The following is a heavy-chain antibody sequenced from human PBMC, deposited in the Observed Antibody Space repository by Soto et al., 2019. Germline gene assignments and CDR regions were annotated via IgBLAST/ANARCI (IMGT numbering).Heavy chain of an antibody. D-gene: IGHD2-15*01. V-gene: IGHV1-69*01. CDR2: IIPIFGTA. J-gene: IGHJ6*02. Sequence: QVQLVQSGAEVKKPGSSVKVSCKASGGTFSSYAISWVRQAPGQGLEWMGGIIPIFGTANYAQKFQGRVTITPDESTRQAYMELNSLRSEDTAVYYCARAYSRYCSGGRCYSYSYYGMDVWGQGTTVTVSS. CDR3: ARAYSRYCSGGRCYSYSYYGMDV. CDR1: GGTFSSYA.